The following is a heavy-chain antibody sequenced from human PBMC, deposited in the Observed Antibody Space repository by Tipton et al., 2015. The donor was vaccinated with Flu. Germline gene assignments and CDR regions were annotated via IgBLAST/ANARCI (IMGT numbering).Heavy chain of an antibody. V-gene: IGHV4-39*07. CDR2: IYYTGTT. Sequence: TLSLTCTVSGGSIRGSAYYWGWIRQPPGKGPEWIGSIYYTGTTYYNLSLKSRVTISVDTSKDQFSLKVTSVSAADTAVYYCARDGSGSYRPNWFDSWGQGALVTVSS. CDR3: ARDGSGSYRPNWFDS. J-gene: IGHJ5*01. D-gene: IGHD3-16*02. CDR1: GGSIRGSAYY.